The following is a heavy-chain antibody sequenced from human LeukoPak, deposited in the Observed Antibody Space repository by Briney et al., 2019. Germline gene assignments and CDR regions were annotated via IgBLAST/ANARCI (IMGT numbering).Heavy chain of an antibody. Sequence: PGGSLRLSCAASGFTFSTYAMNWVRQAPGKGLEWVSTITSSGGSTYYADSVKGRFTISKDNSKNPLYMQMTSTRAEDTAVYYCAKRLGKWNDGSHALDIWGQGTMVTVSS. V-gene: IGHV3-23*01. J-gene: IGHJ3*02. D-gene: IGHD1-1*01. CDR2: ITSSGGST. CDR3: AKRLGKWNDGSHALDI. CDR1: GFTFSTYA.